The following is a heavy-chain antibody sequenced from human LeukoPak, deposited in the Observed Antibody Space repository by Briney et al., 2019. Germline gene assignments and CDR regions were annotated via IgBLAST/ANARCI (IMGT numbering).Heavy chain of an antibody. CDR3: ARLSGYSSGHYYSDY. CDR2: IYYRGST. V-gene: IGHV4-59*01. Sequence: SETLSLTCTVSGGSISSDYWSWIRQPPGKGLEWIGYIYYRGSTDYNPSLKSRVTISVDTSKNQFSLKLSSVTAADTAVYYCARLSGYSSGHYYSDYWGQGTLVTVSS. CDR1: GGSISSDY. D-gene: IGHD3-22*01. J-gene: IGHJ4*02.